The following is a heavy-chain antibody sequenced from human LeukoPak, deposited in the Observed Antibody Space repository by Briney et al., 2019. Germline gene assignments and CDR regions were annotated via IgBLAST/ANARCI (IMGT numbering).Heavy chain of an antibody. CDR2: ISSSSSYI. CDR1: GFTFSSYS. Sequence: GGSLRLSCAASGFTFSSYSMNWVRQAPGNGLEWVSSISSSSSYIYYADSVKGRFTISRDNAKNSLYLQMNSLRAEDTAVYYCASTYCSSTSCYYYFDYWGQGTLVTVSS. CDR3: ASTYCSSTSCYYYFDY. V-gene: IGHV3-21*01. J-gene: IGHJ4*02. D-gene: IGHD2-2*01.